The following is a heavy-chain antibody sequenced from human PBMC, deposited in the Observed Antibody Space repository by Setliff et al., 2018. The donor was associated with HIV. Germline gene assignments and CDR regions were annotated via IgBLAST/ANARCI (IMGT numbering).Heavy chain of an antibody. CDR1: GGSISSGGYY. CDR3: ARHGDYSYFYYYYMDV. V-gene: IGHV4-31*03. D-gene: IGHD4-17*01. J-gene: IGHJ6*03. CDR2: IYYSGTT. Sequence: SETLSLTCTVSGGSISSGGYYWSWIRQHPGKGLEWIGYIYYSGTTYYNPSLKSRATISVDTSKNQFSLKLTSVTAADTAGYYCARHGDYSYFYYYYMDVWGKGTTVTVSS.